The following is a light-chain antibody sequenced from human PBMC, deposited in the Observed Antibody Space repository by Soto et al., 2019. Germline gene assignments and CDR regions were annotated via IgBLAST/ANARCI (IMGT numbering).Light chain of an antibody. Sequence: QSALTQPRSVSGSPGQSVAISCTGTSSDVGDCNYVSWYQQHPGKAPKVMIYDVSKRPSGVPDRFSGSKSGNTASLTISGLQPEDEADYYCCSYTTSNTRQIVFGTGTKVTVL. V-gene: IGLV2-11*01. CDR3: CSYTTSNTRQIV. J-gene: IGLJ1*01. CDR2: DVS. CDR1: SSDVGDCNY.